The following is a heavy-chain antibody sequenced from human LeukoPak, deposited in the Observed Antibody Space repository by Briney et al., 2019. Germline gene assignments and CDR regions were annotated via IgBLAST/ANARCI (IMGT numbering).Heavy chain of an antibody. CDR1: GFKFTDYF. J-gene: IGHJ4*02. V-gene: IGHV5-51*01. Sequence: LGESLKISYKGSGFKFTDYFIGWVRQMPGKGREWMGIIYPDDSDTRYNPSIQGQVTLSVDKSISTAYLQWNSLKASDTAIYYCARQGLAVAFDSWGQGTLVTVSS. D-gene: IGHD6-19*01. CDR2: IYPDDSDT. CDR3: ARQGLAVAFDS.